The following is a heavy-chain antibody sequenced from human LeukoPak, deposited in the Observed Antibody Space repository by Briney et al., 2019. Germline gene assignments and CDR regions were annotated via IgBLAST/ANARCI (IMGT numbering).Heavy chain of an antibody. J-gene: IGHJ4*02. D-gene: IGHD5-18*01. CDR3: ARDAGAPGGYSYGYGFDY. V-gene: IGHV6-1*01. Sequence: WQTLSLTCAISGDSVSSNSAAWNSIRQSPSRGLEWLGRTYYRSKGYNDYAVSVKSRITINPDTSKNQFSLQLNSVTPEDTAVYYCARDAGAPGGYSYGYGFDYWGQGTLVTVSS. CDR1: GDSVSSNSAA. CDR2: TYYRSKGYN.